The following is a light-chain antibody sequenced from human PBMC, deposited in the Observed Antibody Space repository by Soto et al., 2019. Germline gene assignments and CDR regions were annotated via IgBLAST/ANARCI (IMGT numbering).Light chain of an antibody. J-gene: IGKJ1*01. CDR2: GAS. CDR3: QQRSNWPGT. V-gene: IGKV3D-20*02. Sequence: EIVLTQSPGTLSLSPGERATLSCRASQSIRSSSLAWYQQKPGQAPRLLIYGASSRATGIPDRFSGSGSGTDFTLTISSLDPKDFAVYYCQQRSNWPGTFGLGTKVDIK. CDR1: QSIRSSS.